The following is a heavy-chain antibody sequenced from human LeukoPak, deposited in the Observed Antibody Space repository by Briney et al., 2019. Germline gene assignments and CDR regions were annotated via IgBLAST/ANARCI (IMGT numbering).Heavy chain of an antibody. J-gene: IGHJ5*02. D-gene: IGHD3-10*01. CDR1: GGSISSYY. CDR2: IYYSGST. Sequence: KTSETLSLTCTVSGGSISSYYWSWIRQPPGKGLEWIGYIYYSGSTYYNPSLKSRVTISVDTSKNQFSLKLSSVTAADTAVYYCARRPSGFDPWGQGTLVTVSS. V-gene: IGHV4-59*12. CDR3: ARRPSGFDP.